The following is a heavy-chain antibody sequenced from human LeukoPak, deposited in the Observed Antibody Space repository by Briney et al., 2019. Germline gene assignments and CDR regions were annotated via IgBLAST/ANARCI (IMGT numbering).Heavy chain of an antibody. D-gene: IGHD3-10*01. CDR2: IIPIFGTA. J-gene: IGHJ6*03. Sequence: SVKVSCKASGYTFTSYAISWVRQAPGQGLEWMGGIIPIFGTANYAQKFQGRVTITADESTSTAYMELSSLRSEDTAVYYCARGRVRGLNYYHYMDVWGKGTTVTISS. CDR1: GYTFTSYA. CDR3: ARGRVRGLNYYHYMDV. V-gene: IGHV1-69*13.